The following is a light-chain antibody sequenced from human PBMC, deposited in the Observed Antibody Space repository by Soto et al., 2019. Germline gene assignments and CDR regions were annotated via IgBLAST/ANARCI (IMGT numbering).Light chain of an antibody. CDR3: QKYNSAPLT. J-gene: IGKJ4*01. V-gene: IGKV1-27*01. CDR2: ATS. Sequence: DVQMTQSPSSLSAFVGDRVTITCRAMQGIAAYLAWFQQKPGKVPKLLIYATSTLQSGVPSGFSGSGSGTDLTLTINSLQPEDVGTYYCQKYNSAPLTFGGGTKVEIK. CDR1: QGIAAY.